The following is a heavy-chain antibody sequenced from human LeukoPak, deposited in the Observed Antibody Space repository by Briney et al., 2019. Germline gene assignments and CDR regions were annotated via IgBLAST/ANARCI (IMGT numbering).Heavy chain of an antibody. J-gene: IGHJ6*02. Sequence: PGGSLRLSCTTSGFTFSSYWMSWVRQAPGKGPEWVANIKQDGSEKYYVDSVKGRFTISRDNAKNSLYLQMNSLRAEDTAVYYCARASYYDSSGYYEGYYYYGMDVWGQGTTVTVSS. D-gene: IGHD3-22*01. CDR1: GFTFSSYW. CDR2: IKQDGSEK. CDR3: ARASYYDSSGYYEGYYYYGMDV. V-gene: IGHV3-7*01.